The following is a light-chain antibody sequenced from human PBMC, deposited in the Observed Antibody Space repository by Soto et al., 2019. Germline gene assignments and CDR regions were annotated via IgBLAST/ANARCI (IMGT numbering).Light chain of an antibody. CDR1: QSVSSN. CDR3: QQYKNERP. CDR2: GAS. J-gene: IGKJ1*01. V-gene: IGKV3-15*01. Sequence: EIVMTQSPATLSVSPGERATLSCRASQSVSSNLAWYQQKPGQAPRLLIYGASTRATGIPARFSGSGSGTEFTLTISSLQSEDFAVYYCQQYKNERPFGQGTKLDIK.